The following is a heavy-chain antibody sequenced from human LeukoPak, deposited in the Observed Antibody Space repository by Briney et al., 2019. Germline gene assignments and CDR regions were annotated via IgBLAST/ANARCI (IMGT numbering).Heavy chain of an antibody. CDR2: FDPEDGET. J-gene: IGHJ6*02. V-gene: IGHV1-24*01. D-gene: IGHD1-26*01. CDR1: GYTLTELS. CDR3: ATDPGLLGRGSYYYGMDV. Sequence: GASVKVSCKVSGYTLTELSMHWVRQAPGKGLEWMGGFDPEDGETIYAQKFQGRVTMTEDTSTDTAYMELSSLRSEDTAVYCCATDPGLLGRGSYYYGMDVWGQGTTVTVSS.